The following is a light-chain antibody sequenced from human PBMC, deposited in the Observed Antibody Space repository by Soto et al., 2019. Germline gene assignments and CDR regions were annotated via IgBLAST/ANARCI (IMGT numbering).Light chain of an antibody. CDR1: SSNIGRNT. CDR2: SND. Sequence: QAVVTQPPSASGTPGQRVSISCSGSSSNIGRNTVNWYQQLPGTAPKVLIYSNDQRPSGVPDRFSGSKSGTSASLAISGLQSEDEADYYCAAWDDSLNGQGVFGGGTKPTVL. V-gene: IGLV1-44*01. CDR3: AAWDDSLNGQGV. J-gene: IGLJ3*02.